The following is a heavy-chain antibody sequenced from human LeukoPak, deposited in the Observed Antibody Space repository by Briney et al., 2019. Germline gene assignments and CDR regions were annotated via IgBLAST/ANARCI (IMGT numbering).Heavy chain of an antibody. Sequence: ASVKVSCKASGYSFTSYGFNLVRQAPGQGLEWMGWMSAYNGKTNYAQKLQGRVTMTTDTSTSTAYMELRSLRSDDTAVYYCARRTAYDILTGLDYWGQGTLVTVSS. J-gene: IGHJ4*02. V-gene: IGHV1-18*01. CDR3: ARRTAYDILTGLDY. D-gene: IGHD3-9*01. CDR1: GYSFTSYG. CDR2: MSAYNGKT.